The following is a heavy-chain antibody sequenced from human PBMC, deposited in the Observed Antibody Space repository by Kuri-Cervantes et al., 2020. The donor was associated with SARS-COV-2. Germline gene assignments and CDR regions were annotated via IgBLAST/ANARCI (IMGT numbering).Heavy chain of an antibody. J-gene: IGHJ6*03. CDR2: ISYDGSNK. V-gene: IGHV3-30*04. CDR1: GFTFSSYA. Sequence: GGSLRLSCAASGFTFSSYAMHWVRQAPGKGLEWVAVISYDGSNKYYADSVKGRFTISRDNSKNTLYLQMNSLRAEDTAVYYCALVNDYYYYMDVWGKGTTVTVSS. CDR3: ALVNDYYYYMDV. D-gene: IGHD4-23*01.